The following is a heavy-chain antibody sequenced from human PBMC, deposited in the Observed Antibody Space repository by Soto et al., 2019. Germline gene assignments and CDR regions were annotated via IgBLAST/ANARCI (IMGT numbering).Heavy chain of an antibody. V-gene: IGHV3-48*03. CDR1: GFTFSSYE. D-gene: IGHD3-16*02. CDR3: GGGGGELSFGCDY. Sequence: EVQLVESGGGLVQAGGSLRLFCAVSGFTFSSYEMNWVRQAPGKGLEWVSYIGTSGKTIYYADSVRGRFTISRDNAKNSLFLQRNSLGAEETAVYFCGGGGGELSFGCDYWGQGTLVTVSS. CDR2: IGTSGKTI. J-gene: IGHJ4*02.